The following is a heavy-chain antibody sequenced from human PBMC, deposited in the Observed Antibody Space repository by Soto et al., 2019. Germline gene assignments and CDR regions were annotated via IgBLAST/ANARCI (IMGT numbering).Heavy chain of an antibody. J-gene: IGHJ6*02. Sequence: SVKVSCKASGGTFSSYTISWVRQAPGQGLEWMGRIIPILGIANYAQKFQGRVTITADKSTSTAYMELSSLRSEDTAVYYCARQGHYLAARIPGYYYYGMDVWGQGTTVTSP. CDR3: ARQGHYLAARIPGYYYYGMDV. CDR2: IIPILGIA. V-gene: IGHV1-69*02. CDR1: GGTFSSYT. D-gene: IGHD6-6*01.